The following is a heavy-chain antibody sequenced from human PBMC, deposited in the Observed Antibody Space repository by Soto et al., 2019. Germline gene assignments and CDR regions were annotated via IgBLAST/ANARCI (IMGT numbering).Heavy chain of an antibody. CDR2: TYYRSEWYN. CDR1: GDSVSSNSAA. CDR3: ARDSIQREWELLYYYGMDV. V-gene: IGHV6-1*01. Sequence: SQTLSLTGAISGDSVSSNSAAWNWIRQSPSRGLEWLGRTYYRSEWYNDYAVSVKSRITINPDTSKNQFSLQLNSVTPEDTAVYYCARDSIQREWELLYYYGMDVWGQGTTVTVSS. J-gene: IGHJ6*02. D-gene: IGHD1-26*01.